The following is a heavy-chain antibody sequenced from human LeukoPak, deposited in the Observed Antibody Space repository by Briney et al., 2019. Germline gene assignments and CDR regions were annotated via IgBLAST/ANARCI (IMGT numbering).Heavy chain of an antibody. J-gene: IGHJ4*02. Sequence: SETLSLTCTVSGGSISSYYWSWIRQPPGKGLEWIGYIYYSGSTYYNPSLKSRVTISVDTSKNQFSLKLSSVTAADTAVYYCARAGGFFSPFGYWGQGTLVTVSS. V-gene: IGHV4-59*12. CDR2: IYYSGST. CDR3: ARAGGFFSPFGY. D-gene: IGHD3-16*01. CDR1: GGSISSYY.